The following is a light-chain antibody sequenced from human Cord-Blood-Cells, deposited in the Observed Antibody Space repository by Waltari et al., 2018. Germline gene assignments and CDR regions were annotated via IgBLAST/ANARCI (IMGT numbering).Light chain of an antibody. CDR3: SSYTSSSTV. CDR1: SSDVGGYNY. Sequence: QSALTQPRSVSGSPGQSVTISCTGTSSDVGGYNYVSWYQQHPGKAPKLMIYDVSKRPSGFSNRFSGSKSGNTASLTISGLQAEDEADYYCSSYTSSSTVFGGGTKLTVL. V-gene: IGLV2-11*01. CDR2: DVS. J-gene: IGLJ3*02.